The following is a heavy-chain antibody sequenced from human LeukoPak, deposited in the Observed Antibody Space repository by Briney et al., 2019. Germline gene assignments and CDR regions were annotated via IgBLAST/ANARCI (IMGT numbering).Heavy chain of an antibody. V-gene: IGHV1-2*06. J-gene: IGHJ4*02. CDR3: ARALNRYHYYGSGSYEDY. CDR2: INPNSGGT. CDR1: GYTFTGYY. D-gene: IGHD3-10*01. Sequence: ASVKVSCKASGYTFTGYYIHWVRQAPGQGLEWMGRINPNSGGTNYAQKFQGRVTMTRDTSISTAYMELSRLRSDDTAVYYCARALNRYHYYGSGSYEDYWGQGTLVTVSS.